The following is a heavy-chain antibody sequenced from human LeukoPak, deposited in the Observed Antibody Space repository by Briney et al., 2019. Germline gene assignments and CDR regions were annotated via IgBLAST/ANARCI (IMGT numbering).Heavy chain of an antibody. D-gene: IGHD1-26*01. CDR1: GVSVSNGNYY. J-gene: IGHJ4*02. CDR3: ARDRNSGSYFNLDY. Sequence: SETLSLTCTVSGVSVSNGNYYWTWIRQPAGKGLEWLGRIYMSGSTNYNPSLKSRVTMSVDTSKNQFSLKLDSVTAADTAVYYCARDRNSGSYFNLDYWGLGILVTVSS. CDR2: IYMSGST. V-gene: IGHV4-61*02.